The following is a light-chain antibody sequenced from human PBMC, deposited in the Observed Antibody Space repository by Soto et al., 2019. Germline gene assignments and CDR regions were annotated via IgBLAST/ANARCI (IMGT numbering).Light chain of an antibody. J-gene: IGKJ4*01. CDR3: QQYYSTPLT. CDR2: WAS. Sequence: IVMTQSPDCLAVSLGGMSSLDCKWSEAGLNSSHNKTYLAWYRQKPGQPPKLLIYWASTRESGVPDRFSGSGSGTDFTLTISSLQAEDVAVYYCQQYYSTPLTFGGGTKVDIK. CDR1: EAGLNSSHNKTY. V-gene: IGKV4-1*01.